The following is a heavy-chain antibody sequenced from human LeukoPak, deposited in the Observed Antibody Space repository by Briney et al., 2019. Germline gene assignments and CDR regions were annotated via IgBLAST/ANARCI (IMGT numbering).Heavy chain of an antibody. Sequence: GGSLRLSCAASGFTFSSYSMNWVRQAPGKGLEWVSSISSSSSYIYYADSVKGRFTISRDNAKNSLYLQMNSLRAEDTAVYYCARDSCSSTSCYFYYWGQGTLVTVSP. D-gene: IGHD2-2*01. V-gene: IGHV3-21*01. CDR1: GFTFSSYS. CDR3: ARDSCSSTSCYFYY. J-gene: IGHJ4*02. CDR2: ISSSSSYI.